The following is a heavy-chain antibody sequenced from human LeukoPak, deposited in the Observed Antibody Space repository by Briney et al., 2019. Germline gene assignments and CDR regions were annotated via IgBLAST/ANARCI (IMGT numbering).Heavy chain of an antibody. CDR2: ISAYNGNT. D-gene: IGHD2-15*01. CDR1: GYTFTSYG. V-gene: IGHV1-18*01. CDR3: ARGAEYCSGGSCYWDWFDP. Sequence: GASVKVSCKASGYTFTSYGISWVRQAPGQGLEWMGWISAYNGNTNYAQKLQGRVTMTTDTPTSTAYMELRSLRSDDTAVYYCARGAEYCSGGSCYWDWFDPWGQGTLVTVSS. J-gene: IGHJ5*02.